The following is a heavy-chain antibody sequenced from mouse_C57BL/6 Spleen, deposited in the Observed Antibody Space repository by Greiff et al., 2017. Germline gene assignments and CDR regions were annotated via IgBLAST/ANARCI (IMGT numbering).Heavy chain of an antibody. CDR2: IYPGDGDT. Sequence: VHLVESGAELVKPGASVKISCKASGYAFSSYWMNWVKQRPGKGLEWIGQIYPGDGDTNYNGKFKGKATLTADKSSSTAYMQLSSLTSEDSAVYFWASGGLYGSSMAWFAYWGQGTLVTGSA. CDR3: ASGGLYGSSMAWFAY. J-gene: IGHJ3*01. D-gene: IGHD1-1*01. V-gene: IGHV1-80*01. CDR1: GYAFSSYW.